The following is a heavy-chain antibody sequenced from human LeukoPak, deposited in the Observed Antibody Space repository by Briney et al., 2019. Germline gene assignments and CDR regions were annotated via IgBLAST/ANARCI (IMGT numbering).Heavy chain of an antibody. CDR2: LSGNGGTT. Sequence: GGSLRLSCAASGFTFTNYAMNWVRQAPGKGLEWVSTLSGNGGTTYYADSVKGRFTISRDNSKNTLYLQMNSLRVEDTAVYYCAKPPPDSSSWLFDYWGQGTLVTVSS. J-gene: IGHJ4*02. CDR1: GFTFTNYA. D-gene: IGHD6-13*01. CDR3: AKPPPDSSSWLFDY. V-gene: IGHV3-23*01.